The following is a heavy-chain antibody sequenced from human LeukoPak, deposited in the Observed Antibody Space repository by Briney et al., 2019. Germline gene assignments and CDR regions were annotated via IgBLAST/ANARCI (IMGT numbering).Heavy chain of an antibody. Sequence: GGSLRLSCAASGFTFSSNWMHWVRQAPGKGLVWVSRINSDGSSTSNADSVKGRFTISRDNSKNTLYLQMNSLRAEDTAVYYCAKSAGPGSESFLNWFDPWGQGTLVTVSS. D-gene: IGHD3-10*01. CDR3: AKSAGPGSESFLNWFDP. CDR1: GFTFSSNW. J-gene: IGHJ5*02. V-gene: IGHV3-74*01. CDR2: INSDGSST.